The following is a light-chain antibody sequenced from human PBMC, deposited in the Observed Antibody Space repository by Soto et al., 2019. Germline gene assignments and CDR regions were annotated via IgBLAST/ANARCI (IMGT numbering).Light chain of an antibody. V-gene: IGKV1-9*01. CDR2: AAS. J-gene: IGKJ5*01. Sequence: DIQMPQSPSILYASVGDRVTITCRASASMSDCLAWYQQKPGKAPKVLIHAASTLQSGVPSRFSGSGSGTEFTLTINSLQPEDFATYYCQQLMSYPITFGQGTRLEI. CDR3: QQLMSYPIT. CDR1: ASMSDC.